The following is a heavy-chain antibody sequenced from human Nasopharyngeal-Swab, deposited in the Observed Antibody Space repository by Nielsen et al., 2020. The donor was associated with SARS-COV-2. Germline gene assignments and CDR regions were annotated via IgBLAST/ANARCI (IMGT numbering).Heavy chain of an antibody. Sequence: GSLKISCAASGFTFSSYGMHWVRQAPGKGLEWVAVIWYDGSNKYYADSVKGRFTISRDNSKNTLYLQMNSLRAEDTAVYYCARDKREFGESHGFDYWGQGTLVTVSS. J-gene: IGHJ4*02. CDR1: GFTFSSYG. V-gene: IGHV3-33*01. CDR2: IWYDGSNK. CDR3: ARDKREFGESHGFDY. D-gene: IGHD3-10*01.